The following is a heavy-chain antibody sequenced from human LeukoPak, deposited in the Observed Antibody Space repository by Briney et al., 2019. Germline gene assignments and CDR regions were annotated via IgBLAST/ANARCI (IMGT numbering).Heavy chain of an antibody. CDR3: ARADPVDY. J-gene: IGHJ4*02. Sequence: PGASVKVSCKASGYTFTGSFMHWVRQATGQGLEWMGWINSNTGGTKFAQKFQDRVTMTRDTSIRTVYMELSSLRSDDTAVYYCARADPVDYWGQGTHITVSS. V-gene: IGHV1-2*02. CDR2: INSNTGGT. CDR1: GYTFTGSF.